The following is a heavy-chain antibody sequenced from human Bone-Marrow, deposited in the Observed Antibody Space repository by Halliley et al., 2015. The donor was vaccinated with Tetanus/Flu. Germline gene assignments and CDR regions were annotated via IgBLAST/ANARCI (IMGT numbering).Heavy chain of an antibody. V-gene: IGHV4-59*01. CDR3: ARSDYGSAVCLDD. J-gene: IGHJ4*02. D-gene: IGHD3-10*01. CDR2: ISHSGNT. CDR1: GGSIRGYY. Sequence: TLSLTCTVSGGSIRGYYWSWIRQPPGKGLEWIGYISHSGNTNYKPSLKSRVTISIDTSKNQFSLKVSSVTAADTAVYYCARSDYGSAVCLDDRGQGTLVSASS.